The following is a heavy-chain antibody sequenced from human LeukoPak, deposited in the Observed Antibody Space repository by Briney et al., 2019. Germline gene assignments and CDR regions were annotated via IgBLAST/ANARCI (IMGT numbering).Heavy chain of an antibody. D-gene: IGHD3-10*01. CDR3: ARDGLWFGESGMDV. Sequence: SQTLSLTCALSGDSVSSNSAAWNWIRQSPSRGLEWLVRTYYRSKWYNDYAVSVKSRITINPDTSKNQFSLQLNSVTPEDTAVYYCARDGLWFGESGMDVWGQGTTVTVSS. CDR1: GDSVSSNSAA. CDR2: TYYRSKWYN. J-gene: IGHJ6*02. V-gene: IGHV6-1*01.